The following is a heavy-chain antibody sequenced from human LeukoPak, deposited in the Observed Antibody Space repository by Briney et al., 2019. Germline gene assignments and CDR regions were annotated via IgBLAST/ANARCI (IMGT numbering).Heavy chain of an antibody. CDR1: GFTFSSYS. Sequence: GGSLRLSCAASGFTFSSYSMNWVRQAPGKGLVWVSRIASDGSSTTYADSVKGRFSISRDNAKNTLYLQMNSLRVEDTAVYYCARGRPHGNDYWGQGTLVTVSS. CDR2: IASDGSST. J-gene: IGHJ4*02. V-gene: IGHV3-74*01. CDR3: ARGRPHGNDY. D-gene: IGHD4-23*01.